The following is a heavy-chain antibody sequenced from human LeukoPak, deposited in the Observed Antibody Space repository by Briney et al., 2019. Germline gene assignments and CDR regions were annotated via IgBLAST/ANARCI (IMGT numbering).Heavy chain of an antibody. D-gene: IGHD5-12*01. V-gene: IGHV3-23*01. CDR2: ISGSGGST. CDR1: GFTFSRHW. CDR3: AKRPVRLPYDY. J-gene: IGHJ4*02. Sequence: PGGSLRLSCAASGFTFSRHWMSWVRQAPGKGLEWVSAISGSGGSTYYADSVKGRFTISRDNSKNTLYLQMNSLRAEDTAVYYCAKRPVRLPYDYWGQGTLVTVSS.